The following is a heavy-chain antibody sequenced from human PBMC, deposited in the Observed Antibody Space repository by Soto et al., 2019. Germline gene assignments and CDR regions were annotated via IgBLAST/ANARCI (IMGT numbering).Heavy chain of an antibody. J-gene: IGHJ5*02. CDR3: ARDLQAARLGVPGS. CDR2: IWYDGSNK. V-gene: IGHV3-33*01. Sequence: GGSLRLSCAASGFTFSSYGMHWVRQAPGKGLEWVAVIWYDGSNKYYADSVKGRFTISRDNSKNTLYLQMNSLRAEDTAVYYCARDLQAARLGVPGSWGQGTLVTVSS. D-gene: IGHD6-6*01. CDR1: GFTFSSYG.